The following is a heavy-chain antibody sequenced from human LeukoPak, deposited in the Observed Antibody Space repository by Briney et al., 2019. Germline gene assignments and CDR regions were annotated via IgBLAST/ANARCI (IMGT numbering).Heavy chain of an antibody. J-gene: IGHJ4*02. CDR2: ISGSGGGT. CDR3: AKDLGRYRNNYFDY. V-gene: IGHV3-23*01. CDR1: GSTFNSYA. Sequence: QTGGSLRLSCAASGSTFNSYAMSWVRQAPEKGLEWVATISGSGGGTYYADSVKGRFTISRDDSKNTLYLQMNSLRAEDTAVYYCAKDLGRYRNNYFDYWGQGTLVTVSS. D-gene: IGHD1-26*01.